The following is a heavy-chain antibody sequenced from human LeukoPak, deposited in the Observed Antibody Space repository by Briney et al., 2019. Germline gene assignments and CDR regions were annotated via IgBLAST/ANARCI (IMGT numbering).Heavy chain of an antibody. V-gene: IGHV3-21*01. Sequence: NPGGSLTLSCAASGFTFSSYSMNWVRQAPGKGLEWVSSISSSSSYIYYADSVKGGFTISRDNAKNSLYLQMNSLSAEDTAVYYCARDRESGYYAVRPDYWGQGTRVSVSS. CDR2: ISSSSSYI. J-gene: IGHJ4*02. CDR3: ARDRESGYYAVRPDY. CDR1: GFTFSSYS. D-gene: IGHD3-22*01.